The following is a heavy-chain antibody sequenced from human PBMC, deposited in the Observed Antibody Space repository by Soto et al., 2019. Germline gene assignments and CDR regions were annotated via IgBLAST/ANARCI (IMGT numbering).Heavy chain of an antibody. J-gene: IGHJ4*01. CDR3: ATWVDYGDFEGFDF. D-gene: IGHD4-17*01. CDR1: GYSFTDYK. V-gene: IGHV1-2*04. Sequence: GASVKVSCKTSGYSFTDYKLHWVRQAPGQGLEWMGWVDPNGGGSNSAQKFQGSVTMTRDTCITTAYLDLTRLTTNDTATYFCATWVDYGDFEGFDFWG. CDR2: VDPNGGGS.